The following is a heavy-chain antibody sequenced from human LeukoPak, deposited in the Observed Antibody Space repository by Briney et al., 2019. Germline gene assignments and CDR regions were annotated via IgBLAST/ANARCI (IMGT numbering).Heavy chain of an antibody. V-gene: IGHV4-61*02. CDR1: GGSISSGSYY. Sequence: PSETLSLTCTVSGGSISSGSYYWSWIRQPAGKGLEWIGRIYTSGSTNYNPSLKSRVTISVDTSKNQFSLKLSSVTAADTAVYYCASQSPILSPGELGFDYWGQGTLVTVSS. CDR2: IYTSGST. D-gene: IGHD2-21*01. CDR3: ASQSPILSPGELGFDY. J-gene: IGHJ4*02.